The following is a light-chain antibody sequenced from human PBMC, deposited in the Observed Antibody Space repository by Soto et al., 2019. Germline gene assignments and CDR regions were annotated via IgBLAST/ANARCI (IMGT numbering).Light chain of an antibody. J-gene: IGLJ1*01. Sequence: QPVLTQPPSGSGTPGQTGSISCSGGRSNIGSNTVNWYQQLPGTAPKLLIYGNNQRPSGVPDRFSGLRSGTSASLAISGLRSEDEADYYCAIWDDSLNGFYVFGVGTKVTVL. CDR2: GNN. CDR3: AIWDDSLNGFYV. V-gene: IGLV1-44*01. CDR1: RSNIGSNT.